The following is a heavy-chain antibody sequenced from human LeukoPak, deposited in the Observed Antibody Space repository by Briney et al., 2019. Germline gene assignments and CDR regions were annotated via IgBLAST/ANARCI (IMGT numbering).Heavy chain of an antibody. V-gene: IGHV1-8*03. CDR3: ARVVPAANIHDAFDI. J-gene: IGHJ3*02. CDR1: GYTFTSYD. Sequence: GASVKVSCKASGYTFTSYDINWVRQATGQGLEWMGWMNPNSGNTGYEQKFQGRVTITRNTSISTAYMELSSLRSEDTAVYYCARVVPAANIHDAFDIWGQGTMVTVSS. D-gene: IGHD2-2*01. CDR2: MNPNSGNT.